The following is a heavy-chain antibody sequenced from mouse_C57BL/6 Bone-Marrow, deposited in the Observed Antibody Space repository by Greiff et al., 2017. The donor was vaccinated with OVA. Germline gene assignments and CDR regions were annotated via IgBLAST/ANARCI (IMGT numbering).Heavy chain of an antibody. CDR3: AKDYYYGSHWYFDV. J-gene: IGHJ1*03. CDR2: IDPSDSAT. D-gene: IGHD2-1*01. V-gene: IGHV1-52*01. CDR1: GFTFTSYW. Sequence: HVQLQQPGAELVRPGSSVKLSCKASGFTFTSYWMHWVQQRPIQGLEWIGNIDPSDSATHYNQKLKDKATLTVDKSSSTAYMQLSSLTSEDSAVYYCAKDYYYGSHWYFDVWGTGTTVTVSS.